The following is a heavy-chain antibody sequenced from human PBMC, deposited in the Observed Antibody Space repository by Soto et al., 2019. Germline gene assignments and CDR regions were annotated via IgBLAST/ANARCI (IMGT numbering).Heavy chain of an antibody. J-gene: IGHJ4*02. CDR1: GFTFRGYW. D-gene: IGHD5-12*01. V-gene: IGHV3-74*01. Sequence: EAQLVESGGGLVQPGGSLRLYCAASGFTFRGYWMHWVRQVPGKGLVWVSRINSDGSNTGYADSVEGRFSISKDNAKNTLYLKINSLRAGDTAVYYGARMNSGYTMVFDYRGQGPLVIVSS. CDR2: INSDGSNT. CDR3: ARMNSGYTMVFDY.